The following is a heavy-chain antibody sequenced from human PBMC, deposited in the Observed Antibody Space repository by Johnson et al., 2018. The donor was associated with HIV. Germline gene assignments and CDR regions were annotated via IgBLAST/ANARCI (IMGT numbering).Heavy chain of an antibody. CDR1: GFTFSSYG. J-gene: IGHJ3*01. Sequence: VQLVESGGGVVQPGGSLRLSCAASGFTFSSYGMHWVRQAPGKGLEYVSAISSNGGSTYYANSVKGRFTISRDNSKNSLYLQMNSLRTEDTALYYCARDVYAGAHENWGQGTRVTVSS. CDR2: ISSNGGST. CDR3: ARDVYAGAHEN. D-gene: IGHD5/OR15-5a*01. V-gene: IGHV3-64*01.